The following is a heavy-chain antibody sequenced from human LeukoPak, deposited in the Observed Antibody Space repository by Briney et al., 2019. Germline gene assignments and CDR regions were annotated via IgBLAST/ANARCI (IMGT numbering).Heavy chain of an antibody. D-gene: IGHD6-13*01. V-gene: IGHV3-11*06. J-gene: IGHJ4*02. Sequence: PGGSLRLSCAVSGFSFSDYYMTWIRQAPGKGLEWVSYISGSRMYTNYVDSVKGRFTISRDNSKNTLYLQMNSLRAEDTAVYYCARETNVAAAGLFDYWGQGTLVTVSS. CDR2: ISGSRMYT. CDR1: GFSFSDYY. CDR3: ARETNVAAAGLFDY.